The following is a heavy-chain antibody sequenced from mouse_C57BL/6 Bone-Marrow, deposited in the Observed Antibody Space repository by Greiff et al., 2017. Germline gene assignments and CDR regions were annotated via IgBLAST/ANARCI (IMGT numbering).Heavy chain of an antibody. D-gene: IGHD1-1*01. J-gene: IGHJ3*01. CDR1: GFNIKDYY. CDR3: ARSPIYYDGSSPFAY. CDR2: IVPEDGGT. Sequence: VQLQQSGAELVKPGASVKLSCTASGFNIKDYYMHWVKQRTEQGLEWIGRIVPEDGGTKYAPKFPGKATITADTSSNTAYLQLSSLTSEDTAVYYCARSPIYYDGSSPFAYWGQGTLVTVSA. V-gene: IGHV14-2*01.